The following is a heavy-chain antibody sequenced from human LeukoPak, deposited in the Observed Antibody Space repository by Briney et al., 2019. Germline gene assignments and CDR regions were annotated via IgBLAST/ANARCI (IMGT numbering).Heavy chain of an antibody. CDR1: GYSFSTYW. J-gene: IGHJ3*02. CDR3: AVMATKSVAFDI. V-gene: IGHV5-51*01. CDR2: IYPGDSDT. D-gene: IGHD5-24*01. Sequence: GESLKITCKASGYSFSTYWIGWVRQMPGKGLEWMGIIYPGDSDTMYSPSFQVQVTISADKSISTAYLQWSSLKASDTAMYYCAVMATKSVAFDIWGQGRMVTVSS.